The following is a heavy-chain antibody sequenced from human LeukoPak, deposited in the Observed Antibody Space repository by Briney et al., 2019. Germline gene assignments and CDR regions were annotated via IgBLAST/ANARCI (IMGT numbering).Heavy chain of an antibody. V-gene: IGHV4-59*01. J-gene: IGHJ5*01. D-gene: IGHD3-10*01. CDR2: IFYSGST. Sequence: TSETLSLTCTVSGGSISNYYWSWIRQPPGKGLEWLGYIFYSGSTDYNPSLSSRVTISLHTSKNQFSLRLSSVTAADTAVYYCARGTLNYGSGSWFDSWGQGTLVTVSS. CDR3: ARGTLNYGSGSWFDS. CDR1: GGSISNYY.